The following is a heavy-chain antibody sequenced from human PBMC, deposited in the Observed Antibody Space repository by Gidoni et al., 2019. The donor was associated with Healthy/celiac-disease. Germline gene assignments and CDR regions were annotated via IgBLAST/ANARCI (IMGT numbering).Heavy chain of an antibody. J-gene: IGHJ3*02. CDR3: AKDRVGLWFGELDI. V-gene: IGHV3-30*18. Sequence: QVQLVESGGGVVQPGRSLRLSCAASGFTFSSYGMHWVRQAPGKGLEWVAVISYDGSNKYYADSVKGRFTISRDNSKNTLYLQMNSLRAEDTAVYYCAKDRVGLWFGELDIWGQGTMVTVSS. D-gene: IGHD3-10*01. CDR1: GFTFSSYG. CDR2: ISYDGSNK.